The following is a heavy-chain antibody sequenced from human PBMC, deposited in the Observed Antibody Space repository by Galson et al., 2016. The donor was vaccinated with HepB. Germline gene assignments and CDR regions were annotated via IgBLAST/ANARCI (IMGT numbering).Heavy chain of an antibody. V-gene: IGHV4-39*01. CDR2: IYYSGST. D-gene: IGHD6-19*01. CDR1: GVSISGSNYY. Sequence: SETLSLTCNVSGVSISGSNYYWGWIRQPPGRGLEWIGSIYYSGSTNYNPSLESRVTISVDTSKNPLSLRLRSVTAADTAVYYCATGIVVAGKMYYHYMDVWGKGTAVTVSS. J-gene: IGHJ6*03. CDR3: ATGIVVAGKMYYHYMDV.